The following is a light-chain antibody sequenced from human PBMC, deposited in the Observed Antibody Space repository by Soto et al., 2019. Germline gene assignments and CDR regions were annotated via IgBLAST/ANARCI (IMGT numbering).Light chain of an antibody. CDR3: QQRGDWPPT. Sequence: EIVLTQSPATLSLSPGERATLSCRASQSVSSYLAWYQQKPGQAPRLLIYDASNRATGIPARFSGSGSGTDFTLTISSLEPEDFAVYYCQQRGDWPPTFGQGTRLGIK. V-gene: IGKV3-11*01. CDR1: QSVSSY. J-gene: IGKJ5*01. CDR2: DAS.